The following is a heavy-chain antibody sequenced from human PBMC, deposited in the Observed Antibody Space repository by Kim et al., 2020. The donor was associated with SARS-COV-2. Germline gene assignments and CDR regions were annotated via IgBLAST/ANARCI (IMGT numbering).Heavy chain of an antibody. CDR1: GFTFSSYA. D-gene: IGHD3-3*01. J-gene: IGHJ4*02. Sequence: GGSLRLSCTASGFTFSSYAMSWVRQAPGKGLEWVSSISGSGSNQYYSDSLKGRLTISRDNSKNTLYLEMHSLKVEDTAFYYCTKESALFSDYWGQGTLVPVAA. V-gene: IGHV3-23*01. CDR3: TKESALFSDY. CDR2: ISGSGSNQ.